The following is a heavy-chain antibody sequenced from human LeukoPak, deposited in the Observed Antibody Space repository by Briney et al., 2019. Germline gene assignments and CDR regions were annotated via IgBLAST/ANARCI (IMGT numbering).Heavy chain of an antibody. CDR3: ARVVHDFWSGYPYYSDY. CDR2: IYTSGST. CDR1: GGSISSYY. J-gene: IGHJ4*02. V-gene: IGHV4-4*07. D-gene: IGHD3-3*01. Sequence: SETLSLTCTVSGGSISSYYWSWIRQPAGKGLEWIGRIYTSGSTNYNPSLKSRVTMSVDTSKNQFSLKLSSVTAVDTAVYYCARVVHDFWSGYPYYSDYWGQGTLVTVSS.